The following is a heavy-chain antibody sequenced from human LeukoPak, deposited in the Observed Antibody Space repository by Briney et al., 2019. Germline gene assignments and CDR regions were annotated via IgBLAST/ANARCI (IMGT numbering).Heavy chain of an antibody. Sequence: SVTLSLTCAVSGYPISSGYYWGWIRQPPGKGLEWIGSISHSGSTYYNPSLKSRVTISVDTSKNQFSLKLSSVTAADTAVYYCASKTRTGYSNWGQGTLVTVSS. J-gene: IGHJ4*02. V-gene: IGHV4-38-2*01. CDR1: GYPISSGYY. CDR3: ASKTRTGYSN. CDR2: ISHSGST. D-gene: IGHD6-13*01.